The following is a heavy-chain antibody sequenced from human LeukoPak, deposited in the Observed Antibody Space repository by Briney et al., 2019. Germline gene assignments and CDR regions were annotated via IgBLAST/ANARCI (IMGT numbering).Heavy chain of an antibody. CDR2: MNPNSGNT. CDR1: GYTFTSYD. CDR3: ARGVRGCSGGSCYFGY. J-gene: IGHJ4*02. D-gene: IGHD2-15*01. Sequence: HWASVKVSCKASGYTFTSYDINWVRQATGRGLEWMGWMNPNSGNTGYAQKFQGRVTMTRNTSISTAYMELSSLRSEDTAVYYCARGVRGCSGGSCYFGYWGQGTLVTVSS. V-gene: IGHV1-8*01.